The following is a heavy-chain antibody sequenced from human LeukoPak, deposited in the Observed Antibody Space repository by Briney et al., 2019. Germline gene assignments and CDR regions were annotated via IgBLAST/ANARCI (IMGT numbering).Heavy chain of an antibody. CDR3: ARGGEVAVAMGVFDY. CDR1: GYSISSGYY. J-gene: IGHJ4*02. Sequence: SETLSLTCTVSGYSISSGYYWGWIRQPPGKGLEWIGSIYHSGSTYYNPSLKSRVTISVDTSKNQFSLKLSSVTAADTAVYYCARGGEVAVAMGVFDYWGQGTLVTVSS. CDR2: IYHSGST. V-gene: IGHV4-38-2*02. D-gene: IGHD6-19*01.